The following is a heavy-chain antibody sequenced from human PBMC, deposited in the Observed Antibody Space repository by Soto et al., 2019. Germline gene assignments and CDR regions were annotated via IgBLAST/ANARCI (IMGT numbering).Heavy chain of an antibody. CDR3: ARLSIAVAGDYYYYYGMDV. D-gene: IGHD6-19*01. CDR2: IYYSGST. V-gene: IGHV4-39*01. Sequence: ETLSLTCTVSVGSISSSSYYWGWSLQPPGEGLEWIGSIYYSGSTYYNPSLKSRVTISVDTSKNQFSLKLSSVTAADTAVYYCARLSIAVAGDYYYYYGMDVWGQGTTVTVSS. CDR1: VGSISSSSYY. J-gene: IGHJ6*02.